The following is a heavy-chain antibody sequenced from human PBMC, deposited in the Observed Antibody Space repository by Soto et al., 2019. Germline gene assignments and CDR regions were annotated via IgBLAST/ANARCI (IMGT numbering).Heavy chain of an antibody. J-gene: IGHJ5*02. CDR1: GGTFSSYA. V-gene: IGHV1-69*13. CDR2: IIPIFGTA. CDR3: ARDRSMGSSWYRGWSRADNWFDP. Sequence: GASVKVSCKASGGTFSSYAISWVRQAPGQGLEWMGGIIPIFGTANYAQKFQGRVTITADESTSTAYMELSSLRSEDTAVYYCARDRSMGSSWYRGWSRADNWFDPWGQGTLVTVSS. D-gene: IGHD6-13*01.